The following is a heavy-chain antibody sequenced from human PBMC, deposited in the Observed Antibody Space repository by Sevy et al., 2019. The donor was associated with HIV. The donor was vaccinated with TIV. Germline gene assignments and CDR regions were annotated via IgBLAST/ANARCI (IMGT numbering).Heavy chain of an antibody. D-gene: IGHD1-1*01. CDR1: GDSFNSNYY. V-gene: IGHV4-39*01. CDR2: INYSGST. Sequence: SETLSLTCAVSGDSFNSNYYWDWIRQPPGKGLERIGSINYSGSTYYNPSLKSRVTMSVDTSKKQFSLNLSSVTAADTAVYYCARARATGVGNRGYSDYWGQGILVTVSS. CDR3: ARARATGVGNRGYSDY. J-gene: IGHJ4*02.